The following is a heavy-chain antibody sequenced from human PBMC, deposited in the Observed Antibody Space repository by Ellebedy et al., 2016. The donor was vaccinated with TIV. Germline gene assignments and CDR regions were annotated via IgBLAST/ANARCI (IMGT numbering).Heavy chain of an antibody. CDR3: ARRTWLWGPLDS. CDR2: VSHTGENT. Sequence: PGGSLRLSCAASGFTLRDYAMTWVRQAPGKGLEYVSTVSHTGENTYYADSVGGRFTISRDNSRNTVYLQMNTLTADDTALYYCARRTWLWGPLDSWGQGTLVSVS. D-gene: IGHD2-8*02. V-gene: IGHV3-23*01. J-gene: IGHJ5*01. CDR1: GFTLRDYA.